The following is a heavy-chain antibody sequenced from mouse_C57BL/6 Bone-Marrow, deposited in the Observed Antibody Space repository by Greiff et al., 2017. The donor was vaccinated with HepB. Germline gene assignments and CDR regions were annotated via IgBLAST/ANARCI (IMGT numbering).Heavy chain of an antibody. CDR2: IWGVGST. Sequence: VQLQQSGPGLVAPSQSLSITCTVSGFSLTSYGVDWVRQSPGKGLEWLGVIWGVGSTNYNSALKSRLSISKDNSKSQVFLKMNSLQTDDTAMYYCARSGAYGRDWYFDVWGTVTTVTVSS. J-gene: IGHJ1*03. CDR1: GFSLTSYG. D-gene: IGHD1-1*01. CDR3: ARSGAYGRDWYFDV. V-gene: IGHV2-6*01.